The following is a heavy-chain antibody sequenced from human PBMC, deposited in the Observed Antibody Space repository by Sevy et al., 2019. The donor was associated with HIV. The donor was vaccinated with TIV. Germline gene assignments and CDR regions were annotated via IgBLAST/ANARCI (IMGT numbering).Heavy chain of an antibody. J-gene: IGHJ3*02. CDR1: GGSISSYY. V-gene: IGHV4-59*01. Sequence: SETLSLTCTVSGGSISSYYWSWIRQPPGKGLEWIGYIYYSGSTNYNPSLKSRVTISVDTSKNQFSLKLSSVTAADTAVYYCAREGPPSRSPHHAFDIWGQGTMVTVSS. CDR2: IYYSGST. CDR3: AREGPPSRSPHHAFDI.